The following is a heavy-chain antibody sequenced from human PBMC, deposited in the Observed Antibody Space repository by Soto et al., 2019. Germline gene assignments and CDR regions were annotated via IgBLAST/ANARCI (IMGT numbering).Heavy chain of an antibody. J-gene: IGHJ6*02. V-gene: IGHV3-73*01. CDR1: GFTFSASG. Sequence: GGSLRLSCAASGFTFSASGMHWVRQASGKGLEWVGRIRSKGNNYATAYAASVKGRFIISRDDSKNTAYLQMNSLETEDTAVYHCTRLNGDDTGRNYYYYGLDVWGQGTTVTVSS. D-gene: IGHD2-8*01. CDR2: IRSKGNNYAT. CDR3: TRLNGDDTGRNYYYYGLDV.